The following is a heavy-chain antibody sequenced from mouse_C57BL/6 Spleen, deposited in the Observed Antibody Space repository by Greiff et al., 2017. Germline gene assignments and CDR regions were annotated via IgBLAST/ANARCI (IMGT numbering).Heavy chain of an antibody. CDR2: IRNKANGYTT. Sequence: EVKLMESGGGLVQPGGSLSLSCAASGFTFTDYYMSWVRQPPGKALEWLGFIRNKANGYTTEYSASVKGRFTISRDNSQSILYLQMNALRAEDSATYYCARYTDGREDYYAMDYWGQGTSVTVSS. V-gene: IGHV7-3*01. CDR3: ARYTDGREDYYAMDY. J-gene: IGHJ4*01. CDR1: GFTFTDYY. D-gene: IGHD1-1*01.